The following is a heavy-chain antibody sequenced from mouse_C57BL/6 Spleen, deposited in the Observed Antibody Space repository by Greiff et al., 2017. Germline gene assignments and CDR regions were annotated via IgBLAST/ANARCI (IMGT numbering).Heavy chain of an antibody. Sequence: QVTLKVSGPGILQPSQTLSLTCSFSGFSLSTFGMGVGWIRQPSGKGLEWLAHIWWDDDKYYTPALKSRLTISKDTSKNQVFLKIANVDTADTATYYCARTYYYGSSWSFDYWGQGTTLTVSS. V-gene: IGHV8-8*01. J-gene: IGHJ2*01. D-gene: IGHD1-1*01. CDR2: IWWDDDK. CDR1: GFSLSTFGMG. CDR3: ARTYYYGSSWSFDY.